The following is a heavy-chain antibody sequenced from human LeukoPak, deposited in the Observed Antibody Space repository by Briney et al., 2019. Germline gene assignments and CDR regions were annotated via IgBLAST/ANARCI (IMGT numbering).Heavy chain of an antibody. CDR1: GGSFSGYY. J-gene: IGHJ4*02. Sequence: SETLSLTCAVYGGSFSGYYWSWIRQPPGKGLEWIGEINHSGSTNYNPSLKSRVTISVDTSKNQFSLKLSSVTAADTAVYYCARGLDTAMVTWYYFDYWGQGALVTVSS. D-gene: IGHD5-18*01. V-gene: IGHV4-34*01. CDR2: INHSGST. CDR3: ARGLDTAMVTWYYFDY.